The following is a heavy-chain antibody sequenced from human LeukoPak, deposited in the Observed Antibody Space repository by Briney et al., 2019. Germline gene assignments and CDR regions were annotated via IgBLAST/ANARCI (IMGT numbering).Heavy chain of an antibody. Sequence: PGGSLRLSCAASGFTFSSYWMHWVRQAPGKGLVWVSLINNDGSTNYADSVKGRFTISRDNAKNSLYLQMNSLRAEDTAVYYCARVDYDNSGYSDYWGQGTLVTVSS. D-gene: IGHD3-22*01. CDR3: ARVDYDNSGYSDY. J-gene: IGHJ4*02. CDR2: INNDGST. CDR1: GFTFSSYW. V-gene: IGHV3-74*01.